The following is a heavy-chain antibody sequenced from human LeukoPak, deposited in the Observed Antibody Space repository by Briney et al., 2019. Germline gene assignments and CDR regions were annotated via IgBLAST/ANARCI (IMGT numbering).Heavy chain of an antibody. CDR3: AKPIASRRAFDI. V-gene: IGHV3-23*01. Sequence: GGSLRLSCAAPGSSFSSYAMSWVRQAPRKGRERVSAISGSGGSTYYADSVKGRFTISRDNSKNTLYLQMNSLRAEDTAVYYCAKPIASRRAFDIWGQGTMVTVSS. D-gene: IGHD1-26*01. CDR2: ISGSGGST. J-gene: IGHJ3*02. CDR1: GSSFSSYA.